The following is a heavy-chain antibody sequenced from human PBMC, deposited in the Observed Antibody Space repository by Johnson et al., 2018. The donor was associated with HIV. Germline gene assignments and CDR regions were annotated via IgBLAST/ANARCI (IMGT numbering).Heavy chain of an antibody. V-gene: IGHV3-74*02. CDR3: ARDKYGVPSGTFDI. Sequence: MLLVESGGGLVQPGGSLRLSCAASGFTFSSYSMNWVRQAPGKGLEWVSGSHIDGSSPSYADSVKGRFTISRDNAKKSLYLQINSLKAEETAFYYCARDKYGVPSGTFDIWGQGTMVTVSS. CDR2: SHIDGSSP. D-gene: IGHD4-17*01. CDR1: GFTFSSYS. J-gene: IGHJ3*02.